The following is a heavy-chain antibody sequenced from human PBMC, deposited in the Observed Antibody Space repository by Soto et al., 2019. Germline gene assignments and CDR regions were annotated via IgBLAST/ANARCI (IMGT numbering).Heavy chain of an antibody. CDR2: INPGNGDT. D-gene: IGHD2-2*02. J-gene: IGHJ6*02. V-gene: IGHV1-3*01. Sequence: ASLKVSCKASGYTFTIYTMHWVRQAPGQRFEWMGWINPGNGDTKYSEKFQGRVTITRDTSASTADMELSSLRSEDTAVYYCVTSQKDIYTGMDVWGQGTTVTVSS. CDR1: GYTFTIYT. CDR3: VTSQKDIYTGMDV.